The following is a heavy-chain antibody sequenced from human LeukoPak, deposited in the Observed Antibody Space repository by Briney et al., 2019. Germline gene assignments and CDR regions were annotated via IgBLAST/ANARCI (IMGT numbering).Heavy chain of an antibody. CDR2: INQDGSEK. V-gene: IGHV3-7*01. D-gene: IGHD4-17*01. CDR1: GFTFSSYW. CDR3: AREYDYGVSRADY. Sequence: GGSLRLSCAASGFTFSSYWMSWVRRAPGKGLEWVAHINQDGSEKHFVDSVEGRFTISRDNAANSLFLQMNSLRAEDTAVYYCAREYDYGVSRADYCGQGTLVTVSS. J-gene: IGHJ4*02.